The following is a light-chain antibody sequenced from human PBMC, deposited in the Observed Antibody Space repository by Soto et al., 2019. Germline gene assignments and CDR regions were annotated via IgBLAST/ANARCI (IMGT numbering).Light chain of an antibody. CDR1: SSNIGSNT. CDR3: AAWDDSLNGWV. CDR2: SNN. Sequence: QSVLTQPPSASGTPGQRVTISCSGSSSNIGSNTVNWYQQLPGTAPKLLIYSNNQRPSGVPDRFSGSKSGTSASLAISGLPSEDEAEYYCAAWDDSLNGWVFGGGTKVTVL. J-gene: IGLJ3*02. V-gene: IGLV1-44*01.